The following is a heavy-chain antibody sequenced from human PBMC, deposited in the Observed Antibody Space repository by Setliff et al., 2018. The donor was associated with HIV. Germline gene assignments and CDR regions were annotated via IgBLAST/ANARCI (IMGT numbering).Heavy chain of an antibody. D-gene: IGHD3-10*01. V-gene: IGHV4-31*11. J-gene: IGHJ4*02. CDR1: GGSISSGGYY. CDR3: ATSPAGEILGSRPFYFDY. Sequence: NPSETLSLTCDVSGGSISSGGYYWSWIRQHPGKGLEWIGYIYYSGSTYYSPSLKSRVTISEDTSKNQFSLKMRSVTAADTAVYYCATSPAGEILGSRPFYFDYWGQGTLVTVSS. CDR2: IYYSGST.